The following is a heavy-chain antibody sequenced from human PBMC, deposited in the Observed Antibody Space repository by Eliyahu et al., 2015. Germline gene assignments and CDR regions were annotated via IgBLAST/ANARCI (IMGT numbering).Heavy chain of an antibody. J-gene: IGHJ5*02. CDR3: AKDLRSEGSGRKNCFDP. CDR1: GFXFSTYA. CDR2: ISGSGDNT. D-gene: IGHD3-10*01. Sequence: EVQLLESGGGLVQPGGSLRLSXAAXGFXFSTYAMXWVRQXPGKGLEWVSTISGSGDNTYYGDSVKGRFTISRDNSKSTLYLQMNSLRAEDTAVYYCAKDLRSEGSGRKNCFDPWGQGTLVTVS. V-gene: IGHV3-23*01.